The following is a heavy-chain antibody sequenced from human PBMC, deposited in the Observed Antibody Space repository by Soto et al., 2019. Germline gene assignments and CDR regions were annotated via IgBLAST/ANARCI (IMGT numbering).Heavy chain of an antibody. Sequence: QVHLVQSGGEVKKPGASVKVSCKASGYTFTNYGVNWVRQAPGQGLEWMGWINTYNGNTNYAQRLQGRVTLTTDTSTRTAYMELRSLTSDDTAVYYCARGSSPFDFDYWGQGTLVTVSS. CDR2: INTYNGNT. V-gene: IGHV1-18*01. J-gene: IGHJ4*02. D-gene: IGHD6-13*01. CDR1: GYTFTNYG. CDR3: ARGSSPFDFDY.